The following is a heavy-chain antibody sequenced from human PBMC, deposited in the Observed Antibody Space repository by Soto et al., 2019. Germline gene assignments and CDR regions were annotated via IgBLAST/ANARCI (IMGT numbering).Heavy chain of an antibody. CDR2: IYYSGSA. D-gene: IGHD3-16*01. Sequence: PSETLSLTCTVSGASISSYHWSWIRQTPGKGLEWIGYIYYSGSANYNPSLKSRVTFSVDTSKNQVSLKLSSVTAADTGVYYCAEAVSDESVSPYYYMDVWGNWPTVTVS. J-gene: IGHJ6*03. CDR3: AEAVSDESVSPYYYMDV. V-gene: IGHV4-59*01. CDR1: GASISSYH.